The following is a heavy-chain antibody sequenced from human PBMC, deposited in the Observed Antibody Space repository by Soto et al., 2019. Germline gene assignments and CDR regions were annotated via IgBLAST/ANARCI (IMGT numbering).Heavy chain of an antibody. J-gene: IGHJ5*02. Sequence: ASVKVSCKASGGTFSSYAISWVRQAPGQGLEWMGVIIPIFGTANYAQKFQGRVSMTADNYTYTVYLELSSLESDDTAVYYCVRMASSGRLNWFDPWGQGTLVTVSS. V-gene: IGHV1-69*06. CDR1: GGTFSSYA. CDR3: VRMASSGRLNWFDP. D-gene: IGHD1-1*01. CDR2: IIPIFGTA.